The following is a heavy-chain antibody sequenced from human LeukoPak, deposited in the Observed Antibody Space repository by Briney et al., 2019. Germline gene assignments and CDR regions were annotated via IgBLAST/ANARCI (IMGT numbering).Heavy chain of an antibody. CDR3: ARSSMFRGVTVDY. Sequence: SETLSLTCTVSGGSINSSSYYWGWIRQPPGEALEWIGSIYHSGCTYYNPSLKSRVTISVDTSKSQFSLKLSSVTAADTAVYYCARSSMFRGVTVDYWGQGTLVTVSS. CDR1: GGSINSSSYY. CDR2: IYHSGCT. D-gene: IGHD3-10*01. J-gene: IGHJ4*02. V-gene: IGHV4-39*01.